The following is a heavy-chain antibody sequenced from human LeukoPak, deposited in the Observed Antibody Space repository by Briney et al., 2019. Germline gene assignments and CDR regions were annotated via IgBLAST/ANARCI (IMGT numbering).Heavy chain of an antibody. D-gene: IGHD3-3*01. J-gene: IGHJ6*03. Sequence: PGGSLRLSCAASGFTFSSYAMHWVRQAPGKGLERVAVISYDGSNKYYADSVKGRFTISRDNAKNSLYLQMNSLRAEDTAVYYCARGFGVAYYYYSMDVWGKGTTVTISS. CDR3: ARGFGVAYYYYSMDV. CDR2: ISYDGSNK. V-gene: IGHV3-30*04. CDR1: GFTFSSYA.